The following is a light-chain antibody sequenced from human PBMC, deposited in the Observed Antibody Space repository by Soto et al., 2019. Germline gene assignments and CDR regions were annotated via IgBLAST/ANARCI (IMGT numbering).Light chain of an antibody. J-gene: IGKJ1*01. CDR2: GAS. Sequence: EIVLTQSPGTLSLSPGAIATLSCMASQSVSTSSLAWYQQKGGQAPRLLIHGASSRATGIPDRFSGSGSGTDFTLTISRLEPEDFAVYYCQQYGSSPRTFGQGTKVDIK. CDR3: QQYGSSPRT. CDR1: QSVSTSS. V-gene: IGKV3-20*01.